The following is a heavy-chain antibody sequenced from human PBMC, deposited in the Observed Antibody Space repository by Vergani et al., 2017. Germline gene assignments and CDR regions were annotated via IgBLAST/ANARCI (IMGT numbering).Heavy chain of an antibody. Sequence: VQLVQSGAEVRKPGASVTVSCTASGYIFKNYYIHWLRQAPGQTFEWMGILNPTTGHTTSAQKFLGRVDMTRDPSTDTSTRTVQMTLSSLRSEDTAVYYCARSIGYCAGATCRAYYSDHWGQGTRVTVSS. CDR2: LNPTTGHT. J-gene: IGHJ5*02. D-gene: IGHD2-21*01. CDR3: ARSIGYCAGATCRAYYSDH. V-gene: IGHV1-46*02. CDR1: GYIFKNYY.